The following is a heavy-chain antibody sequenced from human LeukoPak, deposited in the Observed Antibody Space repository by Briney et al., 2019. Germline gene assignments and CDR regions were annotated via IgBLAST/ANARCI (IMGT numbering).Heavy chain of an antibody. D-gene: IGHD2/OR15-2a*01. CDR1: GVSISSSY. CDR2: IHYTGNS. J-gene: IGHJ4*02. V-gene: IGHV4-59*01. Sequence: SETLSLTCTVSGVSISSSYWSWIRQPPGKGLEWIGFIHYTGNSNHNPSLKNRVTISVDTSKNQFSLKLSSVTAADTAIYYCAKYGQYNFDYWGQGTLGSVSS. CDR3: AKYGQYNFDY.